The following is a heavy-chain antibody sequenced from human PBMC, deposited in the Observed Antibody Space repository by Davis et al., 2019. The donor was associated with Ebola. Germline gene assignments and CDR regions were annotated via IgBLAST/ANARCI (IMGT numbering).Heavy chain of an antibody. D-gene: IGHD3-16*01. J-gene: IGHJ4*02. CDR2: INSDGSST. Sequence: HTGGSLRLSCAASGFTFSSYWMHWVRQAPGKGLVWVSRINSDGSSTSYADSVKGRFTISRDNAKNSLYLQMNSLRAEDTAVYYCARDYDYIWGSVYYFDYWGQGTLVTVSS. V-gene: IGHV3-74*01. CDR3: ARDYDYIWGSVYYFDY. CDR1: GFTFSSYW.